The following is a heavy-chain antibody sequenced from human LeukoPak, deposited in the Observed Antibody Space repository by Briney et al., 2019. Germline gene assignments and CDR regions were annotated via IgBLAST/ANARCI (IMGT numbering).Heavy chain of an antibody. CDR2: ISTSSSYI. Sequence: PGGSLRLSCAASGFTVSSNYMNWVRQAPGKGLEWVSSISTSSSYIHYADSVKGRFTISRDNAKNSLYLQMNSLRAEDTAVYYCARGTLNIPGEHGAFDYWGQGTLVTVSS. J-gene: IGHJ4*02. CDR3: ARGTLNIPGEHGAFDY. D-gene: IGHD1-14*01. CDR1: GFTVSSNY. V-gene: IGHV3-21*01.